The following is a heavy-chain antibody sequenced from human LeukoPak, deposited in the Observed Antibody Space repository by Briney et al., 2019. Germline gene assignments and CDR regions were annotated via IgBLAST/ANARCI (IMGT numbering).Heavy chain of an antibody. D-gene: IGHD6-13*01. V-gene: IGHV3-30-3*01. Sequence: GGSLRLSCAASGFTFSSYAMYWVRQAPGKGLEWVAVISYDGSNKYYADSVKGRFTISRDNSKNTLYLQMNSLRAEDTAVYYCANSIAAAGFWWGQGTLVTVSS. CDR2: ISYDGSNK. CDR1: GFTFSSYA. J-gene: IGHJ4*02. CDR3: ANSIAAAGFW.